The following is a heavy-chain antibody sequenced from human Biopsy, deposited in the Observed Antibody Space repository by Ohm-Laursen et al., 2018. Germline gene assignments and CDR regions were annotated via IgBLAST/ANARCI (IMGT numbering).Heavy chain of an antibody. CDR1: GGSISGSS. V-gene: IGHV4-59*08. CDR2: ISYSGST. CDR3: AKHGSGWTGDDALHI. Sequence: SETLSLTCAVSGGSISGSSWSWIRQAPGRGLEWVGYISYSGSTSNNPSLKSRITISVDTSKNQISLKVTSVTAADTAVYYCAKHGSGWTGDDALHIWGQGTMVTVSP. J-gene: IGHJ3*02. D-gene: IGHD6-19*01.